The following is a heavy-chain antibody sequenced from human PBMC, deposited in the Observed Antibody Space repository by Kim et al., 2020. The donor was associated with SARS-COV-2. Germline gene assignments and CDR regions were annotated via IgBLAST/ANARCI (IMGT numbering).Heavy chain of an antibody. J-gene: IGHJ6*02. CDR1: GDSITNTDYY. CDR2: IYYNGNT. V-gene: IGHV4-30-4*01. CDR3: AREGPYYYGMDV. Sequence: SETLSLTCTLSGDSITNTDYYWGWIRQPPGKGLEWIGYIYYNGNTAYNPSLQIRLTISIDTSKNQFSLRLVSVTAASTACYYCAREGPYYYGMDVWGQGTTVTVYS.